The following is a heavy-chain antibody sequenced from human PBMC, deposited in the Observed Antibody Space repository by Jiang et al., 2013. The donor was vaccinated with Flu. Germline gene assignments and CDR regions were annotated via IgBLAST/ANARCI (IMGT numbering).Heavy chain of an antibody. J-gene: IGHJ4*02. D-gene: IGHD5-18*01. CDR2: SYYGGNA. Sequence: GLVKPSETLSLTCEVSGYSISTGYYWGWIRQSPGKGPEWIGTSYYGGNAYYNPSLKSRVTISVDTSKNQFSLNLKSVTAADTAVYYCARGQIWADYWGQGSLVTVSS. CDR1: GYSISTGYY. V-gene: IGHV4-38-2*01. CDR3: ARGQIWADY.